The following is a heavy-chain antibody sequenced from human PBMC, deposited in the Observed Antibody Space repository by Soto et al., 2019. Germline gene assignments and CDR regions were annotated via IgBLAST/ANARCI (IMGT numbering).Heavy chain of an antibody. CDR3: ARDLGRITIFGVVDY. D-gene: IGHD3-3*01. CDR2: ISAYNGNT. J-gene: IGHJ4*02. Sequence: ASVKVSCKASGYTFTSYGISWVRQAPGQGLEWMGWISAYNGNTNYAQKLQGRFTMTTDTSTSTAYMELRSLRSDDTAVYYCARDLGRITIFGVVDYWGQGTLVTVS. CDR1: GYTFTSYG. V-gene: IGHV1-18*01.